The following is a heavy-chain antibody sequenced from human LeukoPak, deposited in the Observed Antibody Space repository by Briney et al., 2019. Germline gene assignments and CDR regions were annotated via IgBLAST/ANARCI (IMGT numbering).Heavy chain of an antibody. V-gene: IGHV4-59*01. CDR1: GGSISSSY. CDR3: ARDFGGVDWYFDL. D-gene: IGHD3-16*01. CDR2: IYYSGST. Sequence: PSETLSLTCTVSGGSISSSYWSWMRQPPGKGLEWIGSIYYSGSTNYHPSLKSRVTISVDTSKNQFSLKLSSVTAADTAVYYCARDFGGVDWYFDLWGRGTLVTVSS. J-gene: IGHJ2*01.